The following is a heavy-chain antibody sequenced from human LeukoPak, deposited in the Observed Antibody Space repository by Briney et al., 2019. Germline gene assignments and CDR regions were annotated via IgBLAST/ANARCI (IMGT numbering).Heavy chain of an antibody. V-gene: IGHV4-61*02. CDR2: IYTSGST. D-gene: IGHD3-22*01. Sequence: SQTLSLTCTVSGNSISSGDDYWSWIRQPAGKGLEWIGRIYTSGSTNYNPSLKSRVTISGDTSKNQFSLRLSSVTAADTAVYYCARASYSYDINGWVPFDYWGQGTLVTVSS. J-gene: IGHJ4*02. CDR3: ARASYSYDINGWVPFDY. CDR1: GNSISSGDDY.